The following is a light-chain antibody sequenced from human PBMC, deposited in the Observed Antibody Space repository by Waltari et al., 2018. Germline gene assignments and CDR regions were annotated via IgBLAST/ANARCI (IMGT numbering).Light chain of an antibody. J-gene: IGKJ2*03. CDR2: DAS. V-gene: IGKV1-5*01. Sequence: QMTQSPSTLSASIGDRVAITCRASHTINTWLAWYQQKPGKAPRVLIYDASTLASGVPSRFRGSGSGTEFTLTISSLQPDEFATYYCHQYNSYSQSFGQGTKLEIK. CDR1: HTINTW. CDR3: HQYNSYSQS.